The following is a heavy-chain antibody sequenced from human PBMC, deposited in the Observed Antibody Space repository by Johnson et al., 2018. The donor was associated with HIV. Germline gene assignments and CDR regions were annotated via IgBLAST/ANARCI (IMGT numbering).Heavy chain of an antibody. CDR2: ISYDGSSK. CDR1: GFTFSRKA. D-gene: IGHD3-3*01. J-gene: IGHJ3*02. Sequence: QVQLVESGGGVVQPGGSLRLSCAASGFTFSRKAMHWVRHTPGKGLEWVAVISYDGSSKYYADSVKGRFTISRANSKNTLYLQMNSLGVEDTAMFYCARTPSAGVDNHDPLDIWGQGTMVTVSS. V-gene: IGHV3-30*04. CDR3: ARTPSAGVDNHDPLDI.